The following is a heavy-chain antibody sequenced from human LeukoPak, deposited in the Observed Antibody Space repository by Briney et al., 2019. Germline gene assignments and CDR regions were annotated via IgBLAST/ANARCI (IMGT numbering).Heavy chain of an antibody. J-gene: IGHJ6*03. CDR2: IYHSGST. Sequence: SQTLSLTCAVSGGSISSGGYSWSWIRQPPGKGLEWIGYIYHSGSTYYNPSLKSRVTISVDRSKNQFSLKLSSVTAADTAVYYCSRSGPYYYMDVWGKGTTVTVSS. CDR1: GGSISSGGYS. V-gene: IGHV4-30-2*01. CDR3: SRSGPYYYMDV.